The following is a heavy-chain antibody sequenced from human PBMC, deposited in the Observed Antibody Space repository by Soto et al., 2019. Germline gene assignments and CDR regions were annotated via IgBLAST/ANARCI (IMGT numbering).Heavy chain of an antibody. CDR3: ARDGKWLVLDY. J-gene: IGHJ4*02. D-gene: IGHD6-19*01. CDR1: GGSISSYY. CDR2: IYYSGST. V-gene: IGHV4-59*01. Sequence: SETLSLTCTVSGGSISSYYWSWIRQPPGKGLEWIGYIYYSGSTNYNPSLKSRVTISVDTSKNQFSLNLSSVTAADTAVYYCARDGKWLVLDYWGQGTLVTVSS.